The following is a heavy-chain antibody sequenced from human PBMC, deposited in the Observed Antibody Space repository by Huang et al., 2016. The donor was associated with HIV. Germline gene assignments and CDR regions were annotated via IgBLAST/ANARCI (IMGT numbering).Heavy chain of an antibody. D-gene: IGHD6-13*01. J-gene: IGHJ4*02. CDR2: ISPSSSFR. CDR1: GFSLDSFN. V-gene: IGHV3-21*01. CDR3: VKDRGQQLSPFDS. Sequence: EVQLVDSGGGLVKPGGSLRLSCAASGFSLDSFNMFWVRQTPAKGRQGVASISPSSSFREYADSVKGRFSISRDNAKNSLYLQMNSLRGEDTAVYYCVKDRGQQLSPFDSWGQGTLVTVSS.